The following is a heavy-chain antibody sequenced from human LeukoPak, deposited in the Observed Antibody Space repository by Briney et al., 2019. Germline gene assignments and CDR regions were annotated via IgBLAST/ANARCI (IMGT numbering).Heavy chain of an antibody. J-gene: IGHJ4*02. CDR1: GFSFSVYS. CDR3: ARGNYLDY. V-gene: IGHV3-48*01. CDR2: ISSSSSSI. Sequence: PGGSLRLSCAASGFSFSVYSMNWVRQAPGKGLEWVSYISSSSSSISYADSVKGRFTISRDNAKNSLYLQMNSLRAEDTAVYYCARGNYLDYWGQGTPVTVSS.